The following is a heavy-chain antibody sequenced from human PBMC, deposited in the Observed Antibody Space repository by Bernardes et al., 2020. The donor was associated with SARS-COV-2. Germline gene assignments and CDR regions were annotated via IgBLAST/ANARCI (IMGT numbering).Heavy chain of an antibody. CDR1: GFTFSSYL. V-gene: IGHV3-20*04. D-gene: IGHD2-2*02. CDR3: ARGFVVVPAAISLGYYYDMDV. J-gene: IGHJ6*02. Sequence: GGSLRLSCEASGFTFSSYLFSWVRHSPGKGLEWVSGISWNSGSIGYAASVKGRFTISRDNAKNSLYLQMNSLRAEDTAVYYCARGFVVVPAAISLGYYYDMDVWGQGTTVTVSS. CDR2: ISWNSGSI.